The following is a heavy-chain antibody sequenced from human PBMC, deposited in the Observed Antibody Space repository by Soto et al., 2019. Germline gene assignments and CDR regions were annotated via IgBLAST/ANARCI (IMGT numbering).Heavy chain of an antibody. J-gene: IGHJ4*02. Sequence: SETLSLTCTVSGGSISSSSYYWGWIRQPPGKGLEWIGSIYYSGSTYYNPSLKSRVTISVDTSKNQFSLKLSSVTAADTAVYYCARFRWHPAAMIGEIDYWGQGTLVTVSS. V-gene: IGHV4-39*07. CDR3: ARFRWHPAAMIGEIDY. CDR2: IYYSGST. CDR1: GGSISSSSYY. D-gene: IGHD2-2*01.